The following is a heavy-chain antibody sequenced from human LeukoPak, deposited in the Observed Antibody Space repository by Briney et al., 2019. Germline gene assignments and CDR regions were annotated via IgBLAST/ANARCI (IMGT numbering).Heavy chain of an antibody. CDR2: TYYRSKWYN. V-gene: IGHV6-1*01. CDR1: GDSVSSNSAA. Sequence: SQTLSLTCAISGDSVSSNSAAWNWIRQSPSRGLEWLGRTYYRSKWYNDYAVSVKSRITINPDTSKNQFSLQLNSVTTEDTAIYYCARTRLHHNYGSGTNFDYWGQGTLVTVSS. D-gene: IGHD3-10*01. J-gene: IGHJ4*02. CDR3: ARTRLHHNYGSGTNFDY.